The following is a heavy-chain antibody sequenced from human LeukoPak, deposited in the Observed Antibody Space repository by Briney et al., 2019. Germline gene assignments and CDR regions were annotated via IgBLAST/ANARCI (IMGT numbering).Heavy chain of an antibody. CDR3: AGDYGSGHNWFDP. CDR1: GGSISSGGYC. CDR2: IYYSGST. D-gene: IGHD3-10*01. Sequence: SETLSLTCTVSGGSISSGGYCWSWIRQHPGKGLEWIGYIYYSGSTYYNPSLKSRVTISVDTSKNQFSLKLSSVTAADTAVYYCAGDYGSGHNWFDPWGQGTLVTVSS. J-gene: IGHJ5*02. V-gene: IGHV4-31*03.